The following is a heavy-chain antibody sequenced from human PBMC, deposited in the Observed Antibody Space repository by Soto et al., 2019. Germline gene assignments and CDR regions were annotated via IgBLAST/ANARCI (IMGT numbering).Heavy chain of an antibody. J-gene: IGHJ4*02. CDR1: GYTFTSYG. CDR3: AIGLYPFYFDC. CDR2: ISAYSGNT. V-gene: IGHV1-18*01. Sequence: ASVKVSCKVSGYTFTSYGITWVRQAPGQGLEWVAWISAYSGNTNYAQILQDRVTVTTETSTSTASLELRSLRSDDTAVYYCAIGLYPFYFDCWGQGTLVTVSS.